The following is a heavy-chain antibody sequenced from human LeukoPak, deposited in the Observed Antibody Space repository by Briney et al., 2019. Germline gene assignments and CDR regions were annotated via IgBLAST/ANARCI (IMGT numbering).Heavy chain of an antibody. D-gene: IGHD3-16*01. CDR3: ARDGGMSGSH. J-gene: IGHJ4*02. Sequence: TETLSLTCAVSGGSIGSRNWWSWVRQPPGKGLQWIGEINQSGSSIYNPSLRSRVTMSVDKSKDQLSLKLSSVTAADTAVYYCARDGGMSGSHWGRGILVTVSS. V-gene: IGHV4-4*02. CDR2: INQSGSS. CDR1: GGSIGSRNW.